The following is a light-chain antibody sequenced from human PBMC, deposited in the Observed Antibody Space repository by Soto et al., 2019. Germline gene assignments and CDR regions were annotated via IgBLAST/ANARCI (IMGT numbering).Light chain of an antibody. CDR2: EVT. CDR1: SSDIGTYNL. J-gene: IGLJ2*01. V-gene: IGLV2-14*02. Sequence: QSALTQPASVSGSPGQSITISCTGFSSDIGTYNLVSWYQQHPGKAPKLMIYEVTKRPSGVSNRFSGSKSGYTASLTVSGLQGEDEADYYCCSYTNNNTVVFGGGTQLTVL. CDR3: CSYTNNNTVV.